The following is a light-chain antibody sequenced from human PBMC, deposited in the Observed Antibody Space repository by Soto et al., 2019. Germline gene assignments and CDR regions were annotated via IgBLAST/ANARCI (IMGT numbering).Light chain of an antibody. Sequence: QSVLTQPPSASGTPGQRVTISCSGSSSNIGDNTVNWYQQLPGTAPKLLIYRNDQRPPGVPDRFSGSKSDTSASLGISGLQSDDEADYYCAAWDDSQDGVLFGGGTKLTVL. CDR3: AAWDDSQDGVL. CDR1: SSNIGDNT. CDR2: RND. J-gene: IGLJ2*01. V-gene: IGLV1-44*01.